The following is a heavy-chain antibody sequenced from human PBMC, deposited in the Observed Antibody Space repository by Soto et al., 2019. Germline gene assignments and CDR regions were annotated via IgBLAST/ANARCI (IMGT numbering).Heavy chain of an antibody. D-gene: IGHD3-22*01. V-gene: IGHV1-18*01. CDR3: ARIEATNYYDSTGYYEGPHWLDP. J-gene: IGHJ5*02. Sequence: ASVKVSCKASGYTFTSYGISWVRQAPGQGLEGMGWISAYNGNTNYAQKLQGRVSMTTDTSTSTAYMELRSLRSDDTAVYYCARIEATNYYDSTGYYEGPHWLDPWGQETLVTASS. CDR1: GYTFTSYG. CDR2: ISAYNGNT.